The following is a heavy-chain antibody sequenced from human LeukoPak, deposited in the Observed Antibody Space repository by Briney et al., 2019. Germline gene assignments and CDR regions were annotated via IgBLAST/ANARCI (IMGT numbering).Heavy chain of an antibody. J-gene: IGHJ4*02. CDR2: IKQDGSAK. Sequence: GSLRLACRATGLSFNSNGMDWIRQTPEKGLEWVANIKQDGSAKHYVDSVRGRFTISRDNAKDSLYLQMNSLTVEDTAVYYCAKEGDWTHEYWGQGTLVTVSS. CDR1: GLSFNSNG. CDR3: AKEGDWTHEY. D-gene: IGHD2-21*02. V-gene: IGHV3-7*03.